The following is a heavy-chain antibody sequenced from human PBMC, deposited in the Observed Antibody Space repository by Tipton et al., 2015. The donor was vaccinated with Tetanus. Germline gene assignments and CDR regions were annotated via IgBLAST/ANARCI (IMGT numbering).Heavy chain of an antibody. V-gene: IGHV4-39*01. CDR2: IYYSGST. CDR1: GSSITSTTHY. D-gene: IGHD3-22*01. J-gene: IGHJ1*01. Sequence: GLVKPSETLSLTCTVPGSSITSTTHYWGWIRQAPGKGLEWIGIIYYSGSTYYNASLRSRVTISVDTSKNQFSLQLRSVTAADTADYYCARQDTLNYYYVGYFHDWGQGTLVTVSS. CDR3: ARQDTLNYYYVGYFHD.